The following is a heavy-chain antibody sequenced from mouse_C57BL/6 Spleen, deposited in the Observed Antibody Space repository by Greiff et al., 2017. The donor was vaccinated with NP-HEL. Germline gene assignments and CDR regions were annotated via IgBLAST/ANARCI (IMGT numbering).Heavy chain of an antibody. Sequence: EVHLVESGGGLVQPGGSLKLSCAASGFTFSDYYMYWVRQTPEKRLEWVAYISNGGGSTYYPDTVKGRFTISRDNAKNTLYLQMSRLKSEDTAMYYCARHDYYGSSPFDYWGQGTTLTVSS. J-gene: IGHJ2*01. D-gene: IGHD1-1*01. CDR1: GFTFSDYY. CDR2: ISNGGGST. V-gene: IGHV5-12*01. CDR3: ARHDYYGSSPFDY.